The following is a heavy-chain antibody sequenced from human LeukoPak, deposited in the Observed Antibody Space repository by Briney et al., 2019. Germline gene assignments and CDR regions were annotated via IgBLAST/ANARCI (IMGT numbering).Heavy chain of an antibody. D-gene: IGHD5-12*01. Sequence: GGSLRLSCAASGFSFNNYAMYWVRQAPGKGLEWVSSITSSSRYTFYADSVKGRFTISRDNAKNSLYLQMNSLRAEDTAVYYCAKDRGPITDYWGQGTLVTVSS. CDR3: AKDRGPITDY. CDR2: ITSSSRYT. J-gene: IGHJ4*02. V-gene: IGHV3-21*04. CDR1: GFSFNNYA.